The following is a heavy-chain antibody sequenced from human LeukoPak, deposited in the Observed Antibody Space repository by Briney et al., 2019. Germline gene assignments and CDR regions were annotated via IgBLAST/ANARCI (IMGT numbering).Heavy chain of an antibody. CDR3: ARMSCSSTSCYGCYYYGMDV. D-gene: IGHD2-2*01. J-gene: IGHJ6*02. V-gene: IGHV3-21*01. Sequence: GGSLRLSCAASGFTFSSYSMNWVRQAPGKGLEWVSSISSSSSYIYYADSVKGRFTISRDNAKNSLYLQMNSLRAEDTAVYYCARMSCSSTSCYGCYYYGMDVWGQGTTVTVSS. CDR2: ISSSSSYI. CDR1: GFTFSSYS.